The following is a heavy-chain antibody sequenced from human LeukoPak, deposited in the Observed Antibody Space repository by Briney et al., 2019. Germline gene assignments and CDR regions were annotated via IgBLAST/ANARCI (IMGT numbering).Heavy chain of an antibody. J-gene: IGHJ3*02. CDR1: GFTFSSYW. Sequence: GGSLRLSCAASGFTFSSYWMHWVRQAPGEGLVWVSRIDNVGSSTSYADSVKGRFTISRDNAKNSLYLQMNSLRAEDTAVYYCARVSCSSTSCYLSAFDIWGQGTMVTVSS. V-gene: IGHV3-74*01. CDR2: IDNVGSST. D-gene: IGHD2-2*01. CDR3: ARVSCSSTSCYLSAFDI.